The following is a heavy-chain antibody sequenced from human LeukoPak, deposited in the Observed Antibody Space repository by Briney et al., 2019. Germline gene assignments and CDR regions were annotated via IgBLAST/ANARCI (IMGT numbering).Heavy chain of an antibody. CDR1: GGSISSGSYY. Sequence: SETLSLTCTVSGGSISSGSYYWGWIRQPPGKGLEWIGSIYYSGSTYYNPSLKSRVTISVDTSKNQFSLKLSSVTAADTAVYYCARRADFWSGPTPHFDYWGQGTLVTVSS. J-gene: IGHJ4*02. CDR2: IYYSGST. D-gene: IGHD3-3*01. CDR3: ARRADFWSGPTPHFDY. V-gene: IGHV4-39*01.